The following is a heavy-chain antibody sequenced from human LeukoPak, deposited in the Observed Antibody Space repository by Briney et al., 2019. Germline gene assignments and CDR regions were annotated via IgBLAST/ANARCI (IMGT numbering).Heavy chain of an antibody. J-gene: IGHJ4*02. D-gene: IGHD6-19*01. V-gene: IGHV4-30-4*08. CDR3: ARIEAASSVFFDY. CDR2: IYYSGST. CDR1: GGSISSDNYY. Sequence: TLSLTCTVSGGSISSDNYYWTWIRQPPWKGLEWFGYIYYSGSTYYNPSLKSRVTMSIDTSKNQFSLKLSSVTAADTAVYYCARIEAASSVFFDYWGQGTLVTVSS.